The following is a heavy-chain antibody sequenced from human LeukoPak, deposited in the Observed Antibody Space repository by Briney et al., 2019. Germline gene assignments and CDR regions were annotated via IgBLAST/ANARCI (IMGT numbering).Heavy chain of an antibody. D-gene: IGHD3-10*01. V-gene: IGHV4-4*07. CDR3: ARTTMVRSRGNRYYFDY. J-gene: IGHJ4*02. Sequence: KPSETLSLTCTVSGGSISSYYWSWIWQPAGKGLEWIGRIYTSGSTNYNPSLKSRVTMSVDTSKNQFSLKLSSVTAADTAVYYCARTTMVRSRGNRYYFDYWGQGTLVTVSS. CDR1: GGSISSYY. CDR2: IYTSGST.